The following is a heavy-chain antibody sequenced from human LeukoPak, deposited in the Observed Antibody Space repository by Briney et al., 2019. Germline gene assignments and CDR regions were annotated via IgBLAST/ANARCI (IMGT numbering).Heavy chain of an antibody. CDR1: GFSYSTFG. CDR3: AKDDPVLEY. CDR2: ISKDESNT. V-gene: IGHV3-30*18. Sequence: GGSLRLSCAASGFSYSTFGMHWVRQTPGKGLEWVSHISKDESNTYYADSVKGRFTISRDSSKNTLFLQMNSLRAEDTAVYYCAKDDPVLEYWGQGTLVTVSS. J-gene: IGHJ4*02.